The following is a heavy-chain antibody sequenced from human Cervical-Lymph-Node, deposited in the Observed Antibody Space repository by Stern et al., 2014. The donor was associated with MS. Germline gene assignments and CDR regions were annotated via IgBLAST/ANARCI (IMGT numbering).Heavy chain of an antibody. J-gene: IGHJ4*02. V-gene: IGHV3-30*04. CDR3: ARARRPYTIGLYYFDY. CDR1: GFTLSGYS. CDR2: ISYDGNHK. D-gene: IGHD3-16*01. Sequence: VQLVESGGGVVQPGRSLRLSCAASGFTLSGYSIHWVRQAPGKGLEWLAVISYDGNHKNYADSVKGRFPISRDNSENSLDLQMNSLRPADTAVYYCARARRPYTIGLYYFDYWGQGTLVTVSS.